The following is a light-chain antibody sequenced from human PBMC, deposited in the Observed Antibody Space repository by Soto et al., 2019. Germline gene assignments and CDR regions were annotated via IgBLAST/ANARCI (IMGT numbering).Light chain of an antibody. CDR1: QSIGGNF. CDR3: QQYGGSPRT. J-gene: IGKJ1*01. Sequence: EIVLTQSPGTLSLSPGEGATLSCRASQSIGGNFLAWYQQRRGQAPRLLIHGASNRATGIPDRFSGSGSGTDFTRTITRLEPEDFAVYYCQQYGGSPRTFGQGTKVEV. V-gene: IGKV3-20*01. CDR2: GAS.